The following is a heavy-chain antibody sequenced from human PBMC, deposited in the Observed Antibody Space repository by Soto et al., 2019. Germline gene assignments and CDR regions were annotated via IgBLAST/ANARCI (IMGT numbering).Heavy chain of an antibody. J-gene: IGHJ4*02. CDR3: ARFNSLLGPPWFDY. D-gene: IGHD1-1*01. CDR2: IYYSGST. V-gene: IGHV4-31*03. CDR1: GGSISSGGYY. Sequence: SETLSLTCTVSGGSISSGGYYWSWIRQHPGKGLEWIGYIYYSGSTYYNPSLKSRVTISVDTSKNQFSLKLSSVTAADTAVYYCARFNSLLGPPWFDYWGQGTLVTVSS.